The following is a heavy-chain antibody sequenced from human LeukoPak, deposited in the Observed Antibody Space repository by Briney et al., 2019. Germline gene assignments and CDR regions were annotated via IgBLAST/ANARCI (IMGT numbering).Heavy chain of an antibody. CDR2: IYYSVST. Sequence: SETLSLTCAVSVGSISGYYWSWIRQPPGKGLEWIGYIYYSVSTNYIPSLKSRVTISVDKSKNQFSLKLSSVTDADTAVYYCARVGSSGWFSNDYWGQGTLVTVSS. J-gene: IGHJ4*02. V-gene: IGHV4-59*01. CDR1: VGSISGYY. CDR3: ARVGSSGWFSNDY. D-gene: IGHD6-19*01.